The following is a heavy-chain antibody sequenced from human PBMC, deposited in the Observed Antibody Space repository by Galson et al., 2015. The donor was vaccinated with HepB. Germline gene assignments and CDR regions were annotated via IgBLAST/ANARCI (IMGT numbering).Heavy chain of an antibody. CDR2: IKQDGSEK. Sequence: SLRLSCAASGFTFSSYWMSWVRQAPGKGLEWVANIKQDGSEKYYVDSVKGRFTISRDNAKNSLYLQMNSLRAEDTAVYYCASGSYSPAEYFQHWGQGTLVTVSS. CDR3: ASGSYSPAEYFQH. J-gene: IGHJ1*01. D-gene: IGHD3-10*01. CDR1: GFTFSSYW. V-gene: IGHV3-7*01.